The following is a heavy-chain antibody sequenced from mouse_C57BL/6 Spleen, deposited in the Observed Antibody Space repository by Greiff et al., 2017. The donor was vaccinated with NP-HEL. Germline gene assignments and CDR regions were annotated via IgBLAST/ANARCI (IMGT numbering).Heavy chain of an antibody. CDR1: GYTFTDYN. CDR3: ARRLGVGAWFAY. J-gene: IGHJ3*01. CDR2: INPNNGGT. D-gene: IGHD4-1*01. Sequence: VQLQQSGPELVKPGASVKMSCKASGYTFTDYNMHWVKQSHGKSLEWIGYINPNNGGTSYNQKFKGKATLTVNKSSSTAYMELRSLTSEESAVYYCARRLGVGAWFAYWGQGTLVTVSA. V-gene: IGHV1-22*01.